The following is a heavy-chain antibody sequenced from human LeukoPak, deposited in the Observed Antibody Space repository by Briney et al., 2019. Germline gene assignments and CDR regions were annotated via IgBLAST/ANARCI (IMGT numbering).Heavy chain of an antibody. CDR2: ITGSGGNT. CDR1: GFTFSSSG. CDR3: ARSYRVGYFDY. Sequence: GGSLRLSCAASGFTFSSSGMSWVRQAPGRGLEWVSGITGSGGNTYYADSVKGRFTISRDNSKNTLYLQMNSLRAEDTAVYYCARSYRVGYFDYWGQGTLVTVSS. J-gene: IGHJ4*02. D-gene: IGHD1-1*01. V-gene: IGHV3-23*01.